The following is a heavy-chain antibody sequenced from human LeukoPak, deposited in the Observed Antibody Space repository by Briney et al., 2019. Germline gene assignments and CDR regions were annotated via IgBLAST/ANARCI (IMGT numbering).Heavy chain of an antibody. D-gene: IGHD3-16*02. CDR3: ARDLMITFGGVIVRGPGFDY. CDR1: GFTFSNAW. CDR2: IKQDGSEK. J-gene: IGHJ4*02. Sequence: PGGSLRLSCAASGFTFSNAWMSWVRQAPGKGLEGVANIKQDGSEKYYVDSVKGRFTISRDNAKNSLYLQMNSLRAEDTAVYYCARDLMITFGGVIVRGPGFDYWGQGTLVTVSS. V-gene: IGHV3-7*01.